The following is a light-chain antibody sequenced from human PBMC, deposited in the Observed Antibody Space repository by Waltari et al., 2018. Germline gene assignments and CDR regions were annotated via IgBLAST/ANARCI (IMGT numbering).Light chain of an antibody. CDR3: AAWDDSLSGPWV. V-gene: IGLV1-47*01. Sequence: QSVLTQPPSASGTPGQRVTITCSGLTPTIGPTYVYLYHQLHGTSPKLHTNRKNPTLQQHPVTAPKLIIYRNNQRPSAFPDRFPGSKSSTAASLAISGLRSEDEADYYCAAWDDSLSGPWVFGGGTKLTVL. CDR2: RNN. CDR1: TPTIGPTY. J-gene: IGLJ3*02.